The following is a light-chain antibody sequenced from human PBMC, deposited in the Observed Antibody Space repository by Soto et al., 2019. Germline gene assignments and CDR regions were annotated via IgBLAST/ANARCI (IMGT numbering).Light chain of an antibody. CDR3: QQTYSDPPWT. J-gene: IGKJ1*01. V-gene: IGKV1-39*01. CDR2: VAS. Sequence: DIQMIQSPSFLSASVGDRVTITCRASQDIRTSLNWYQQKPGKAPKFLIYVASSLQTGVPPRFSGSGSGTDFTLTISGLQAEDYATYFCQQTYSDPPWTFGQGTKVDIK. CDR1: QDIRTS.